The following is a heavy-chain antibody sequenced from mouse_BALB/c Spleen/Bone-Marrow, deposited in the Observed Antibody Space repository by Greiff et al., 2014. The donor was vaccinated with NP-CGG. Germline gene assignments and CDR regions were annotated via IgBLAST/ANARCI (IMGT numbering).Heavy chain of an antibody. J-gene: IGHJ4*01. CDR2: IHYSGIT. CDR3: ARFAGTPYTMDY. CDR1: GYSITSYYS. Sequence: EVQLQQSGPDLVKPSQSLSPTCTVTGYSITSYYSWHWIRQFPGNKLEWMGYIHYSGITVYNPSLKSRISITRDTSNNQFFLQLNSVTTEDTATYYCARFAGTPYTMDYWGQGTSVTVSS. V-gene: IGHV3-1*02. D-gene: IGHD4-1*01.